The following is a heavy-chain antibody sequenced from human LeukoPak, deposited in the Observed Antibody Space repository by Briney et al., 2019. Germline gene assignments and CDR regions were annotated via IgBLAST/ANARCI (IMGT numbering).Heavy chain of an antibody. CDR2: ISGSGGST. CDR1: GFTFSSYA. CDR3: ATDRLLGRYYYYYMDV. J-gene: IGHJ6*03. V-gene: IGHV3-23*01. D-gene: IGHD2-21*01. Sequence: GGSLRLSCAASGFTFSSYAMSWVRQAPGKGLEWVSAISGSGGSTYYADSVKGRFTISRDNSKNTLYLQMNSLRAEDTAVYYCATDRLLGRYYYYYMDVWGKGTTVTVSS.